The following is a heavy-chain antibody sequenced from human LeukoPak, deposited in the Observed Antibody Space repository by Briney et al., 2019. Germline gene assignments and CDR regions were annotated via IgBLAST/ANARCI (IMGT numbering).Heavy chain of an antibody. CDR2: ISGSGGST. Sequence: PGGSLRLSCAASGFTFSSYAMSWVRQAPGKGLEWVSAISGSGGSTYYADSVKGRFTISRDNSKNTLYLQMNSLRAEDTAVYYCAKDPAGITMVRGVNYFDYWGQGTLVTVSS. D-gene: IGHD3-10*01. CDR3: AKDPAGITMVRGVNYFDY. V-gene: IGHV3-23*01. CDR1: GFTFSSYA. J-gene: IGHJ4*02.